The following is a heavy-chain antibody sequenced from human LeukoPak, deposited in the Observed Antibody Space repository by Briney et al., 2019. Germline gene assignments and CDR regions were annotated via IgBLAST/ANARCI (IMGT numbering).Heavy chain of an antibody. CDR1: GFTFSSYA. Sequence: PGGSLRLACAASGFTFSSYAMSWVRQAPGKGLEWVSAISTSGDTTYYADSVKGRFTISRDNSKNTLYLQMNSLRAEDTAVYYCTKVRASDDSGNPYWHFDLWGRGTLATVSS. CDR3: TKVRASDDSGNPYWHFDL. J-gene: IGHJ2*01. D-gene: IGHD3-10*01. CDR2: ISTSGDTT. V-gene: IGHV3-23*01.